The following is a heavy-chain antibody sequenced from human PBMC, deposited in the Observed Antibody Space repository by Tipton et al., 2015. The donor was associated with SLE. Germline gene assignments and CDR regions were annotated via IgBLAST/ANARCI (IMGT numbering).Heavy chain of an antibody. CDR1: GGSMSTYY. J-gene: IGHJ2*01. CDR3: ARYSLTTSHLYL. CDR2: IYYSGGT. V-gene: IGHV4-59*01. D-gene: IGHD1-14*01. Sequence: TLSLTCTVSGGSMSTYYWSWIRLPPGKGLEWIGYIYYSGGTSYNPSLNSRVTISVDTSRNQFSLKLTSVTAADSAVYYCARYSLTTSHLYLWGRRTLVTVSS.